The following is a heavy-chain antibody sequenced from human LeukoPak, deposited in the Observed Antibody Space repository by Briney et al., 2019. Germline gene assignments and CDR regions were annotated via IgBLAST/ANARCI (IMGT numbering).Heavy chain of an antibody. V-gene: IGHV3-21*01. Sequence: GGSLRLSCAASGFTFSSYSMNWVRQAPGKGLEWVSSISSSSSYIYYADSVKGRFTISRDNAKNSLYLQMNSLRAEDTAVYYCARDLLSQNYGSGSYYNVEDVWGKGTTVTISS. CDR2: ISSSSSYI. CDR1: GFTFSSYS. D-gene: IGHD3-10*01. CDR3: ARDLLSQNYGSGSYYNVEDV. J-gene: IGHJ6*04.